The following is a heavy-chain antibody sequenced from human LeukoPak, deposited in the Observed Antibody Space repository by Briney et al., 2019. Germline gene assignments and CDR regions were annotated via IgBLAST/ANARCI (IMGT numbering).Heavy chain of an antibody. D-gene: IGHD5-18*01. Sequence: SEALSLTCTVSGGSISGYYWSWVRQPPAKGLVWIGYISTGGSSGYNPSLTSRGTLSVDTSKRQFSLNLTSVTAADTAVYSCAGAQRGYTHGYLGGGYFDYWGQGTLVTVSS. V-gene: IGHV4-4*07. CDR3: AGAQRGYTHGYLGGGYFDY. CDR1: GGSISGYY. J-gene: IGHJ4*02. CDR2: ISTGGSS.